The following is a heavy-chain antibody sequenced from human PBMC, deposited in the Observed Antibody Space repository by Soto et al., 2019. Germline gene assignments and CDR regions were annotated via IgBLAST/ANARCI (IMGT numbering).Heavy chain of an antibody. J-gene: IGHJ6*02. V-gene: IGHV4-39*01. CDR1: GGSISSSSYY. D-gene: IGHD6-13*01. CDR3: ARINFEVAAPGNLQKRNYYYYGMDV. CDR2: IYYSGST. Sequence: SETLSLTRTVSGGSISSSSYYWGWIRQPPGKGLEWIGSIYYSGSTYYNPSLKGRVTISVDTSKNQFSLKLSSVTAADTAVYYCARINFEVAAPGNLQKRNYYYYGMDVWGQGTTVTVSS.